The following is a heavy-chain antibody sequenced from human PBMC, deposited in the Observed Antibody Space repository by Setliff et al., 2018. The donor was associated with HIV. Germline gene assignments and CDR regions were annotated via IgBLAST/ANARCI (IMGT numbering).Heavy chain of an antibody. CDR3: ATRPRDDFWSGFDY. V-gene: IGHV1-2*06. J-gene: IGHJ4*02. CDR1: GYTFTGYY. D-gene: IGHD3-3*01. Sequence: ASVKVSCKASGYTFTGYYVHWVRQAPGQGLEWMGRIIPNSGGTNYAQKFQGRVTMTRDTSISTAYMELTRLRSEDTAVYYCATRPRDDFWSGFDYWGRGTLVTVSS. CDR2: IIPNSGGT.